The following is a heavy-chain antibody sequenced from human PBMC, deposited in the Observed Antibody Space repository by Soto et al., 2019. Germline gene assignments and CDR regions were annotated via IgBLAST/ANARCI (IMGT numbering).Heavy chain of an antibody. CDR1: GFTVSSNY. CDR3: ASSPDYSSSPADY. V-gene: IGHV3-53*01. Sequence: GGSLRLSCAASGFTVSSNYMSWVRQAPGKGLEWVSVIYSGGSTYYADSVKGRFTISRDNSKNTLYLQMNSLRAEDTAVYYCASSPDYSSSPADYWGQGTLVTVSS. D-gene: IGHD6-6*01. CDR2: IYSGGST. J-gene: IGHJ4*02.